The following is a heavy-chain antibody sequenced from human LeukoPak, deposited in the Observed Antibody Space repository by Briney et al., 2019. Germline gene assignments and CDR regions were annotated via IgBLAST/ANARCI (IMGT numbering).Heavy chain of an antibody. D-gene: IGHD3-22*01. V-gene: IGHV3-30*01. CDR1: GFTFSSYW. J-gene: IGHJ4*02. CDR3: ARDPGVVVIEWAFDY. CDR2: ISYDGSNK. Sequence: GGSLRLSCAASGFTFSSYWMTWVRQAPGNGLEWVAVISYDGSNKYYADSVKGRFTISRDNSKNTLYLQMNSLRAEDTAVYYCARDPGVVVIEWAFDYWGQGTLVTVFS.